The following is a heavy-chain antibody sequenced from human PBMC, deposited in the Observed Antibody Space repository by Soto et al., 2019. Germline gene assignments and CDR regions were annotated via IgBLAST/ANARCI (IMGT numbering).Heavy chain of an antibody. D-gene: IGHD1-26*01. Sequence: QVQLVQSGTDVKKPGSSVTVSCKASGGTFNTYTFSWVRQAPGQGLEWMGSIIPIFGTTHYAQSFQVRLSITADQSSTTTYMELRSLTSHDTALYYCARIPRYSFPTSDPLDNWGQGTLVTVSS. V-gene: IGHV1-69*01. CDR2: IIPIFGTT. CDR1: GGTFNTYT. CDR3: ARIPRYSFPTSDPLDN. J-gene: IGHJ1*01.